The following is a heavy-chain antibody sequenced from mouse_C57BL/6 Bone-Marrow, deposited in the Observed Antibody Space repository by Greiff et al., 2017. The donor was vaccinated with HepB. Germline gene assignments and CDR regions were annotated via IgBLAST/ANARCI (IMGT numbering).Heavy chain of an antibody. CDR3: ARGYYG. D-gene: IGHD1-1*01. Sequence: EVKLMESGGDLVKSGGSLKLSCAASGFTFSSYGMSWVRQTPDKRLEWVATISSGGSYTYYPDSVKGRFTISRDNAKNTLYLQMSSLKSEDTAMYYCARGYYGWGQGTLVTVSA. J-gene: IGHJ3*01. CDR1: GFTFSSYG. CDR2: ISSGGSYT. V-gene: IGHV5-6*01.